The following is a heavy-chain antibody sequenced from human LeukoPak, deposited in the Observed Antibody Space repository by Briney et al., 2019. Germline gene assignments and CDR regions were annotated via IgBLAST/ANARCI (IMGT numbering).Heavy chain of an antibody. CDR1: GFTFSIYW. CDR2: ISSEGSST. CDR3: ARDAYCSSTSCYLDV. Sequence: GGSLRLSCAASGFTFSIYWMHWVRQAPGKGLVWVSRISSEGSSTTYAGSVKGRFTISRDNAKDTLYLQMNSLRAEDTAVYYCARDAYCSSTSCYLDVWGKGTTVTVSS. D-gene: IGHD2-2*01. V-gene: IGHV3-74*01. J-gene: IGHJ6*03.